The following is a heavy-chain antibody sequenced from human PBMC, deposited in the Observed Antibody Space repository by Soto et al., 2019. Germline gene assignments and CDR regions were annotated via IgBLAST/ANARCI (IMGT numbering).Heavy chain of an antibody. J-gene: IGHJ4*02. Sequence: EVQLVESGGGLVKPGGSLRLSYAASGFTFSNAWMSWVRQAPGKGLEWVGRIKSKTDGGTTDYAAPVKGRFTISRDDSKNTLYLQMNSLKTEDTAVYYCTTEIQRGDPDYWGQGTLVTVSS. CDR1: GFTFSNAW. CDR2: IKSKTDGGTT. D-gene: IGHD2-21*02. CDR3: TTEIQRGDPDY. V-gene: IGHV3-15*01.